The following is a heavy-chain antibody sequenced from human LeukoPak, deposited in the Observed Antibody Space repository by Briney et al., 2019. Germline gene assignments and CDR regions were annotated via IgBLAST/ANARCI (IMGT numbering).Heavy chain of an antibody. CDR2: IYHSGST. CDR3: ARDRWFDP. V-gene: IGHV4-30-2*01. CDR1: GGSISSGGYY. J-gene: IGHJ5*02. Sequence: SETLSLTCTVSGGSISSGGYYWSWIRQPPGKGLEWIGYIYHSGSTYYNPSLKSRVTISVDTSKNQFSLKLSSVTAADTAVYYCARDRWFDPWGQGTLVTVSS.